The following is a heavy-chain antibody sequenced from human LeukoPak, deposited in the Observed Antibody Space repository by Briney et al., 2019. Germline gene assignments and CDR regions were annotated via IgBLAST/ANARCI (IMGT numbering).Heavy chain of an antibody. D-gene: IGHD6-13*01. J-gene: IGHJ5*02. CDR3: ALIAVAGNWADNWFDP. CDR2: IIPIFGTA. V-gene: IGHV1-69*13. CDR1: GGTFSSYA. Sequence: SVKVSCKASGGTFSSYAISWVRQAPGQGLEWMGGIIPIFGTANYAQKFQGRVTITADESTSTAYMELSSLRSEDTAVYYCALIAVAGNWADNWFDPWGQGTLVTVSS.